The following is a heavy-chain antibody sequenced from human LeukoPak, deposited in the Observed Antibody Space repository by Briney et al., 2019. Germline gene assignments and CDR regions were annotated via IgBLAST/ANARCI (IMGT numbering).Heavy chain of an antibody. J-gene: IGHJ6*03. CDR2: IIPIFGTA. V-gene: IGHV1-69*01. Sequence: SVKVSCKASGGTFSSYAISWVRQAPGQGLEWMGGIIPIFGTANYAQKFQGRVTITADESTSTAHMELSSLRSEDTAVYYCARDDVVPAAQGDYYYMDVWGKGTTVTVSS. CDR1: GGTFSSYA. D-gene: IGHD2-2*01. CDR3: ARDDVVPAAQGDYYYMDV.